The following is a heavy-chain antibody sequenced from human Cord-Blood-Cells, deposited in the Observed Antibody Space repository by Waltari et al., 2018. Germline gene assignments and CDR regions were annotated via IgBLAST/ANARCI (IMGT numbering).Heavy chain of an antibody. Sequence: QVQLQQWGAGLLKPSETLSLTCAVYGGSFSVYYWSWTRQPPGKGREWMGEIKHSGSPNYNPSLKSRVTISVDTSKNQFSLKLSSVTAADTAVYYCARGEASSAPPRLWYFDYWGQGTLVTVSS. CDR2: IKHSGSP. CDR1: GGSFSVYY. D-gene: IGHD2-21*01. J-gene: IGHJ4*02. CDR3: ARGEASSAPPRLWYFDY. V-gene: IGHV4-34*01.